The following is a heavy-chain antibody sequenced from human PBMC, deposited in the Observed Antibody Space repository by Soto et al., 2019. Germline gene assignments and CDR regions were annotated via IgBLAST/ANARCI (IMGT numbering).Heavy chain of an antibody. V-gene: IGHV3-23*01. CDR2: ISGSGGST. Sequence: GGSLRLSCAASGFTFSSYAMSWVRQAPGKGLEWVSAISGSGGSTYYADSVKGRFTISRDNSKNTLYLQMNSLRAEDTAVYYCAGEGVATIFGSSCFDYWGQGTLVTVSS. D-gene: IGHD3-3*01. CDR1: GFTFSSYA. CDR3: AGEGVATIFGSSCFDY. J-gene: IGHJ4*02.